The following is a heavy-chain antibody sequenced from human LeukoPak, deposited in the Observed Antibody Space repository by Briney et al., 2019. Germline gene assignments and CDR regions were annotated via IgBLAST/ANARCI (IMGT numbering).Heavy chain of an antibody. CDR2: ISGSGGST. CDR1: GFTFSSYA. Sequence: GGSLRLSCAASGFTFSSYAMSWVRQAPGKGLEWVSAISGSGGSTYYADSVKGRFTISRDNSKNTLYLQMNSLRAEDTAVYYCAASRLLEYFQHWGQGTLVTVSS. J-gene: IGHJ1*01. D-gene: IGHD5-18*01. V-gene: IGHV3-23*01. CDR3: AASRLLEYFQH.